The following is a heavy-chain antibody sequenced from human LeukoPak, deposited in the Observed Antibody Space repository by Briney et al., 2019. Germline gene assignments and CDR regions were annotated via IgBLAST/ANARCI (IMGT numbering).Heavy chain of an antibody. CDR2: ISWNSGSI. V-gene: IGHV3-9*01. Sequence: GRSLRLSCAASGFTFDDYAMHWVRQAPGKGLEWVSGISWNSGSIGYADSVKGRFTISRGNAKNSLYLQMNSLRAEDTALYYCAKGIAAQDAFDLWGRGTLVTVSS. CDR3: AKGIAAQDAFDL. D-gene: IGHD6-13*01. CDR1: GFTFDDYA. J-gene: IGHJ2*01.